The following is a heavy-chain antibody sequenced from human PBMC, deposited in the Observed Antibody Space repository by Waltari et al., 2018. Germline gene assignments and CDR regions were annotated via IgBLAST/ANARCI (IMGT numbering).Heavy chain of an antibody. CDR2: IRYDGSNK. V-gene: IGHV3-30*02. J-gene: IGHJ6*02. D-gene: IGHD3-10*01. CDR3: AKDDGSHYYYGVDV. Sequence: QVQLVESGGGVVQPGGSLRLSCAASGFTFSTYGMHWVRPAPGKGLEWVAFIRYDGSNKYYADSVKGRFTISRDNSKNTLYLQMNSLRAEDTAVYYCAKDDGSHYYYGVDVWGQGTTVTVSS. CDR1: GFTFSTYG.